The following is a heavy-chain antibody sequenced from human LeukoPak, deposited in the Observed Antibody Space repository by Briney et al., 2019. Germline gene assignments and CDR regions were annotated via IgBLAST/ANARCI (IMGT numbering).Heavy chain of an antibody. Sequence: ASVKVSCKASGGTFSSYAISWVRQAPGQGLEWMGGIIPIFGTANYAQKFQGRVTITADESTRTAYMELRSLTSDDTAVYYCARDRNLWGSLASRPADYWGQGTLVTVSS. J-gene: IGHJ4*02. V-gene: IGHV1-69*13. CDR1: GGTFSSYA. CDR3: ARDRNLWGSLASRPADY. D-gene: IGHD3-16*01. CDR2: IIPIFGTA.